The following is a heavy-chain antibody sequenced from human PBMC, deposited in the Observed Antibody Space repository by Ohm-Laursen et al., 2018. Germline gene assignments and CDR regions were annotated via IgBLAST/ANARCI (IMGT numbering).Heavy chain of an antibody. CDR1: GFTFSNYW. D-gene: IGHD3-22*01. Sequence: SLRLSCSASGFTFSNYWMSWVRQTPGKGLEWVANIKQDGGEKNFADSVKGRFTISRDNAKNSLYLQMSSLTAEDTAVYFCARDDDGYLHWGQGTLVTVSS. CDR3: ARDDDGYLH. CDR2: IKQDGGEK. J-gene: IGHJ4*02. V-gene: IGHV3-7*01.